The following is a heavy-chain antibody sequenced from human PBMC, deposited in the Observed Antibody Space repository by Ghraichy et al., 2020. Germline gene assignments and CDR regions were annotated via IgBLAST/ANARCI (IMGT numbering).Heavy chain of an antibody. J-gene: IGHJ3*02. Sequence: GGSLRLSCTASGFTFSNYAMNWVRQAPGKGLEWVSVIRGGGGVTYYADSVKGRFTVSRDNSKNTLYLQMNSLRAEDTATYYCAKLRLNYGDDAFDIWGQGTMVTVSS. V-gene: IGHV3-23*01. CDR3: AKLRLNYGDDAFDI. CDR1: GFTFSNYA. D-gene: IGHD1-7*01. CDR2: IRGGGGVT.